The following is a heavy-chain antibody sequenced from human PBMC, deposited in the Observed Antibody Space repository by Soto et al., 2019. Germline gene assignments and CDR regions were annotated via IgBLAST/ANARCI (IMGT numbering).Heavy chain of an antibody. D-gene: IGHD2-8*01. CDR1: GYTFTGYY. CDR3: ARVMAASLAWGGMDV. J-gene: IGHJ6*02. CDR2: INPNSGGT. Sequence: QVQLVQSGAEVKKPGASVKVSCKASGYTFTGYYMHWVRQAPGQGLEWMGWINPNSGGTNYAQKFQGWVTMTRDTPISPAYMELSRLSSDDTAVYYCARVMAASLAWGGMDVWGQGTTVTVSS. V-gene: IGHV1-2*04.